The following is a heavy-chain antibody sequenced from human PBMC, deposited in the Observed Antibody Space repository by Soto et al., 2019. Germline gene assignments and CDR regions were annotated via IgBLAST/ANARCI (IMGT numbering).Heavy chain of an antibody. CDR1: GFTFSSYS. CDR2: ISSSSSYI. Sequence: EVQLVESGGGLVKPGGSLRLSCAASGFTFSSYSMNWVRQAPGKGLEWVSSISSSSSYIYYADSVKGRFTISRDNAKNSLYLQMNSLRAEDTAVYYCARDMYYDILTGYYKGNYYYYYGMDVW. D-gene: IGHD3-9*01. V-gene: IGHV3-21*01. J-gene: IGHJ6*01. CDR3: ARDMYYDILTGYYKGNYYYYYGMDV.